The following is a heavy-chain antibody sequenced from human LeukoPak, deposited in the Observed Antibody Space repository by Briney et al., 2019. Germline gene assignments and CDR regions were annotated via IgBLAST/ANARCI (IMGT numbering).Heavy chain of an antibody. CDR2: ISYDGSNK. Sequence: GGSLRLSCAASGFTFSSYGMHWVRQAPGKGLEWVAVISYDGSNKYYADSVKGRFTISRDNSKNTLYLQMNSLRAEDTAVYYCAKDHDLFNALDIWGQGTMVTVSS. CDR1: GFTFSSYG. CDR3: AKDHDLFNALDI. V-gene: IGHV3-30*18. J-gene: IGHJ3*02.